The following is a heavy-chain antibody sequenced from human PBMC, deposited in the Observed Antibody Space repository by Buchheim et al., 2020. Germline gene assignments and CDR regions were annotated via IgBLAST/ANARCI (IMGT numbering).Heavy chain of an antibody. V-gene: IGHV3-15*01. J-gene: IGHJ4*02. D-gene: IGHD5-18*01. CDR2: IKSKTDGETI. Sequence: EVQLVESGGDLVKPGGSLRLSCAASGFTVTNAWMSWVRQAPGQGLEWVGRIKSKTDGETIDYAAPVKGRFTMSRDASKNSLYLQMDSLKTEDTAVYYCTTGKSAMVAWGYYWGQGTL. CDR1: GFTVTNAW. CDR3: TTGKSAMVAWGYY.